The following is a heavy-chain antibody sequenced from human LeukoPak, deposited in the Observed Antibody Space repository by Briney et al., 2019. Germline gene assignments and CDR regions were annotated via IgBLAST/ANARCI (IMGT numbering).Heavy chain of an antibody. D-gene: IGHD2-2*01. Sequence: GGSLRLSCAASGFTFSSYWMSWVRQAPGKGLEWVANINQDGGEKYYVDSVKGRFTISRDNAKNSVYLQMNGLRAEDTAVYRCATGRSCTTCYLPDYWGQGTLVTVSS. CDR1: GFTFSSYW. CDR3: ATGRSCTTCYLPDY. CDR2: INQDGGEK. J-gene: IGHJ4*02. V-gene: IGHV3-7*01.